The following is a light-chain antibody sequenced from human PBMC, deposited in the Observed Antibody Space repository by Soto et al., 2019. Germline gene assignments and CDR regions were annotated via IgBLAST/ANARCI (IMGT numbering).Light chain of an antibody. CDR3: EQYNNWPQT. V-gene: IGKV3-15*01. J-gene: IGKJ1*01. Sequence: EILLRQSPATLSLSPGERATLSCRASQSVSSNLAWYQPKPGQAPRLLIYGASTRATGIPARFSGSGSGTEFTLTISSLQSEDFAVYYCEQYNNWPQTFGQGTKVAIK. CDR2: GAS. CDR1: QSVSSN.